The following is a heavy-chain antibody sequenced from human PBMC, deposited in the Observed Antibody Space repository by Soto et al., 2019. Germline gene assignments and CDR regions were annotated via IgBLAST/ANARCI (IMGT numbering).Heavy chain of an antibody. CDR3: ASVETQRYYSGMDV. D-gene: IGHD2-15*01. CDR2: IIPIFGTA. Sequence: QVQLVQSGAEVKKPGSSVKVSCKASGGTFSSYAISCVRQAPGQGLEWMGGIIPIFGTADYAQKFQGRVTITADESTSTADMELSSLRSEDTAVYYCASVETQRYYSGMDVWGQGTTVTVSS. CDR1: GGTFSSYA. V-gene: IGHV1-69*12. J-gene: IGHJ6*02.